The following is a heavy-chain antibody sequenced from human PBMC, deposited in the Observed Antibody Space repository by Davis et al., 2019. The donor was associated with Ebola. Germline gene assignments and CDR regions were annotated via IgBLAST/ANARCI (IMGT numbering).Heavy chain of an antibody. D-gene: IGHD6-19*01. Sequence: GESLKISCAASGFTFSGSAMHWVRQASGKGLEWVGRIRSKANSYATAYAASVKGRFTISGDASKNTAYLQRNSLKTEDTAVYYCNVAVAGSDYWGQGTLVTVSS. CDR3: NVAVAGSDY. CDR1: GFTFSGSA. V-gene: IGHV3-73*01. J-gene: IGHJ4*02. CDR2: IRSKANSYAT.